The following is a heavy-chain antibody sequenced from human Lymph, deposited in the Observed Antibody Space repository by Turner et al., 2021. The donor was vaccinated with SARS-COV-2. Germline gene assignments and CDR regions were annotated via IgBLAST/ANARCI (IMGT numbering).Heavy chain of an antibody. D-gene: IGHD2-15*01. Sequence: QVQLVQSGAEVKKPGASVTVSCKASGYTFTSYYMHWVRQAPGQGLEWMGIINPGGDSTSYAQKVQGRITMTRDTSTSTVYMGLSSLRSEDTAVYDCARGGPGGFDYWGQGTPVTVSS. V-gene: IGHV1-46*01. CDR1: GYTFTSYY. CDR3: ARGGPGGFDY. J-gene: IGHJ4*02. CDR2: INPGGDST.